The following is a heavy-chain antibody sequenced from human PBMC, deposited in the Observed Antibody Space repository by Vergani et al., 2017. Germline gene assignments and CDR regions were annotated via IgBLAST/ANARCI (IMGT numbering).Heavy chain of an antibody. CDR2: IYYSGST. Sequence: QVQLQESGPGLVKPSETLSLTCTVSGGSISSYYWSWIRQPPGKGLEWIGYIYYSGSTNYNPSLKSRVTISVDTSKNQFSLKLSSVTAADTAVYYCARDLRAWFDPWGQGTLSPSPQ. V-gene: IGHV4-59*01. D-gene: IGHD3-16*01. J-gene: IGHJ5*02. CDR3: ARDLRAWFDP. CDR1: GGSISSYY.